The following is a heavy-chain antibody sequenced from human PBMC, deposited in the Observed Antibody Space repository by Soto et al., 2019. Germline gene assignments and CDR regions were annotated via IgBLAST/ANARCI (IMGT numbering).Heavy chain of an antibody. V-gene: IGHV1-18*01. D-gene: IGHD3-3*01. CDR3: ARDPHEFWTSYWFDP. CDR1: GYTFNTYG. J-gene: IGHJ5*02. Sequence: ASVKVSCKTTGYTFNTYGINWVRQAPGQGLELMGWISAYDGKTTYAEKFQGRVTLTTDTSTSTAYMELRSLRSDDTAIYYCARDPHEFWTSYWFDPWGQGTPVTVSS. CDR2: ISAYDGKT.